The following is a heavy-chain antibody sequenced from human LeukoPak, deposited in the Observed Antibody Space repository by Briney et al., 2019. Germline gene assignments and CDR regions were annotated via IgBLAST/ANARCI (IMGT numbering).Heavy chain of an antibody. Sequence: ASVKVSCKASGYTFISYGISWVRQAPGQGLEWMGWISTYNGNTNYAQKFQGRVTMTTDTSTSTAYMELRSLRSDDTAVYYCARVFCSSTSCYDDYWGQGTLVTVSS. CDR1: GYTFISYG. J-gene: IGHJ4*02. CDR3: ARVFCSSTSCYDDY. V-gene: IGHV1-18*01. CDR2: ISTYNGNT. D-gene: IGHD2-2*01.